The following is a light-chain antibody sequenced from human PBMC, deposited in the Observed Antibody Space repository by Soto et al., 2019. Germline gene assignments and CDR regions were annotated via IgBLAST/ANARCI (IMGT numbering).Light chain of an antibody. J-gene: IGLJ2*01. CDR1: SSDVGGYNY. CDR2: EVS. CDR3: SSYAGSNLV. Sequence: QSALTQPPSASGSPGQSVTISCTGTSSDVGGYNYVSWYQQHPGKAPKVMIYEVSKRPSGVPDRFSGSKSGNTASLTVSGPQAEDEADYYCSSYAGSNLVFGGGTQLTVL. V-gene: IGLV2-8*01.